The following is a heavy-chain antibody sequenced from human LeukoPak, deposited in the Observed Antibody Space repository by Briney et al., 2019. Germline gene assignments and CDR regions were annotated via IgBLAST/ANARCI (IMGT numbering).Heavy chain of an antibody. CDR3: ARAPRYYSGGSRSKFDY. V-gene: IGHV3-11*01. J-gene: IGHJ4*02. D-gene: IGHD2-15*01. Sequence: PGGSLRLSCAASGFTFSDYYMSWIRQAPGKGLEWVSYISSSGTTIYFADSVEGRFTISRDNAKNSLYLQMNSLRAEDTAVYYCARAPRYYSGGSRSKFDYWGQGTLVTVSS. CDR2: ISSSGTTI. CDR1: GFTFSDYY.